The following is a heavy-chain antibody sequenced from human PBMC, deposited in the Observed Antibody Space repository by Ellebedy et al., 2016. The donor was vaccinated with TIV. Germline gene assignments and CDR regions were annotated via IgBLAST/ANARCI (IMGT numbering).Heavy chain of an antibody. V-gene: IGHV1-18*01. CDR1: GYTFSNYG. Sequence: ASVKVSXKASGYTFSNYGISWVRQAPGQGLEWMGWISAYNGNTNYAQNFQGRVTMTTDTSTSTAYMELRSLRSDDTAVFYCARDSSRVQYSSGWYVTDYWGQGTLVTVSS. CDR3: ARDSSRVQYSSGWYVTDY. J-gene: IGHJ4*02. CDR2: ISAYNGNT. D-gene: IGHD6-19*01.